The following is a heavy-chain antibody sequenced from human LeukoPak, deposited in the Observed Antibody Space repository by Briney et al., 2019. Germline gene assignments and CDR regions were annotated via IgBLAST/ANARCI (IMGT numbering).Heavy chain of an antibody. J-gene: IGHJ4*02. CDR2: ISAYNGNT. D-gene: IGHD3-22*01. V-gene: IGHV1-18*01. Sequence: ASVKVSCKASGYTFTSYGINWVRQAPGQGLEWMGWISAYNGNTNYAQKLQGRVTMATDTSTTTAYMELRSLRSDDTAVYYCARDQGNGYLGDYWGQGTLVTVSS. CDR1: GYTFTSYG. CDR3: ARDQGNGYLGDY.